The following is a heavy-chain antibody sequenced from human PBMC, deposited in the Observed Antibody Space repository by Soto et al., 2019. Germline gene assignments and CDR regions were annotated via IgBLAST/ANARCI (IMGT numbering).Heavy chain of an antibody. Sequence: GGSLRLSCAASGFTFSSYAMSWVRQAPGKGLEWVSAISGSGGSTYYADSVKGRFTISRDNSKNTLYLQMNSLRAEDTAGYYSAKGRGYSGYEAFDYWGQGTLVTVSS. CDR2: ISGSGGST. V-gene: IGHV3-23*01. J-gene: IGHJ4*02. CDR3: AKGRGYSGYEAFDY. CDR1: GFTFSSYA. D-gene: IGHD5-12*01.